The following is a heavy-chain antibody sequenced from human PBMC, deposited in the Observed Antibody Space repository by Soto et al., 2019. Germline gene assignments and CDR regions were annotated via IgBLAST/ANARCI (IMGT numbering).Heavy chain of an antibody. J-gene: IGHJ6*02. CDR3: ARSQGSSTSLENYYYYYYGMDV. D-gene: IGHD2-2*01. Sequence: QVQLVQSGAEVKKPGSSVKVSCKASGGTFSSYAISWVRQAPGQGLEWMGGIIPISETTNYAQKFQGRVTITADESKGTAYMELSSLRSEDTAVYYWARSQGSSTSLENYYYYYYGMDVWGQGTTVTVSS. CDR1: GGTFSSYA. CDR2: IIPISETT. V-gene: IGHV1-69*01.